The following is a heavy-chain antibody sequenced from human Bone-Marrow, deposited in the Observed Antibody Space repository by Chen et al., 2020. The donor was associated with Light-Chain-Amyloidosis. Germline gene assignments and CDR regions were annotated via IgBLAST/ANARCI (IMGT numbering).Heavy chain of an antibody. Sequence: EVQLVESGGGLLQRGGSLRLSCAASGFAFSGYAMSWVRQAPGKGVEWVSTISGRGGSRYYGDAVKGRFTISRDNSKNALFLQMNSLRAEDTAVYYCAKDISYDDILPGYPADAFDIWGQGTMVTVSS. CDR3: AKDISYDDILPGYPADAFDI. CDR2: ISGRGGSR. D-gene: IGHD3-9*01. J-gene: IGHJ3*02. CDR1: GFAFSGYA. V-gene: IGHV3-23*04.